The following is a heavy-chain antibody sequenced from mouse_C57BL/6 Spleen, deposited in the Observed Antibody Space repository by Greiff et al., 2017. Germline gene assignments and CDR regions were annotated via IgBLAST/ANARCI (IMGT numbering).Heavy chain of an antibody. CDR3: TGGNYYGSSRAWFAY. Sequence: EVMLVESGGGLVQPGGSMKLSCAASGFTFSDAWMDWVRQSPEKGLEWVAEIRNKANNHATYYAESVKGRFTISRDDSKSSVYLQMNSLRAEDTGIYYCTGGNYYGSSRAWFAYWGQGTLVTVSA. V-gene: IGHV6-6*01. CDR1: GFTFSDAW. CDR2: IRNKANNHAT. D-gene: IGHD1-1*01. J-gene: IGHJ3*01.